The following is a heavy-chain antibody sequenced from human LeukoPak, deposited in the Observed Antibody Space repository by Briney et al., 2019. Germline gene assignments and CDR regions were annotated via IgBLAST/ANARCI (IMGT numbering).Heavy chain of an antibody. CDR2: ISSSSSTI. J-gene: IGHJ5*02. CDR3: ARDILTGHNWFDP. D-gene: IGHD3-9*01. V-gene: IGHV3-48*01. Sequence: GGSLRLSCAASGFTFSSYSMNWVRQAPGKGLEWVSYISSSSSTIYYADSVKGRFTISRDNAKNSLYLQMNSLRAEDTAVYYCARDILTGHNWFDPWGQGTLVTVSS. CDR1: GFTFSSYS.